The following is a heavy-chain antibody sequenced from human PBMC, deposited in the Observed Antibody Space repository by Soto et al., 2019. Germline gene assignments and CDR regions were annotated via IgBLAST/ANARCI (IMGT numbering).Heavy chain of an antibody. Sequence: GESLKISCKRSGYPFTNYWIGWVRQMPGKGPEWMGIIYPGDSDTKYNPSFQGQVTISADKSITTTYLQWSSLKASDTAIYYCAASIFYYGMDVWGQGTTVTVSS. V-gene: IGHV5-51*01. CDR3: AASIFYYGMDV. CDR1: GYPFTNYW. CDR2: IYPGDSDT. J-gene: IGHJ6*02.